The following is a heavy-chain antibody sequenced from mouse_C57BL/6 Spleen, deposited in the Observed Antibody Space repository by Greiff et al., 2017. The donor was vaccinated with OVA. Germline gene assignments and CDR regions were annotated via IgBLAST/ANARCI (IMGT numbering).Heavy chain of an antibody. CDR1: GFTFSDYY. V-gene: IGHV5-16*01. J-gene: IGHJ4*01. CDR2: INYDGSST. Sequence: EVMLVESAGGLVQPGSSMKLSCTASGFTFSDYYMAWVRQVPEKGLEWVANINYDGSSTYYLDSLKSRFIISRDNAKNILYLQMSSLKSEDTATYYCARVLLLYYYAMDYWGQGTSVTVSS. CDR3: ARVLLLYYYAMDY. D-gene: IGHD1-1*01.